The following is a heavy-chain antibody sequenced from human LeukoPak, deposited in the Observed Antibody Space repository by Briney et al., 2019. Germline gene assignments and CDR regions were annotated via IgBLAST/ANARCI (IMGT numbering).Heavy chain of an antibody. Sequence: GGSLRLSCAAPGFTVSSNYMSWVRQAPGKGLEWVSVIYSGGSTYYADSVKGRFTISRDNSKNTLYLQMNSLRAEDTAVYYCARVSPTHGGDTDYWGQGTLVTVSS. D-gene: IGHD3-16*01. CDR3: ARVSPTHGGDTDY. V-gene: IGHV3-66*01. CDR1: GFTVSSNY. J-gene: IGHJ4*02. CDR2: IYSGGST.